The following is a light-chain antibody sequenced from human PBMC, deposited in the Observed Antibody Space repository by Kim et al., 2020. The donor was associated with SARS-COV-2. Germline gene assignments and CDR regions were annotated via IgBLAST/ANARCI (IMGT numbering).Light chain of an antibody. CDR2: YDA. CDR3: QVWDTSTEHIL. V-gene: IGLV3-21*04. J-gene: IGLJ2*01. CDR1: NRGGKS. Sequence: APGKTARINCGGTNRGGKSVNWYQQRPGQAPVLVIYYDADRPSGIPERFSGSNSGNTATLTISGVEAGDEADYYCQVWDTSTEHILFGGGTQLTVL.